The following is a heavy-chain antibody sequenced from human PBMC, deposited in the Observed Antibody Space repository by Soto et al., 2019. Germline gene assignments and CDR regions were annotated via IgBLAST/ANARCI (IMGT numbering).Heavy chain of an antibody. CDR2: ISSSSSYI. CDR1: GFTFSSYS. V-gene: IGHV3-21*01. CDR3: ARDRDWGTYYFDY. D-gene: IGHD3-16*01. J-gene: IGHJ4*02. Sequence: VQLVESGGGLVKPGGSLRLSCAASGFTFSSYSMNWVRQAPGKGLEWVSSISSSSSYIYYADSVKGRFTISRDNAKNSLYLQMNSLRAEDTAVYYCARDRDWGTYYFDYWGQGTLVTVSS.